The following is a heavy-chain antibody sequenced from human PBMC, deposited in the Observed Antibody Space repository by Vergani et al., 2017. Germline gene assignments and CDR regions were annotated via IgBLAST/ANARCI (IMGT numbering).Heavy chain of an antibody. CDR3: VRDRGLXAGGRCYTEAWDY. CDR2: ISFDGTNE. CDR1: GFALNRHA. V-gene: IGHV3-30-3*01. J-gene: IGHJ4*02. D-gene: IGHD2-2*02. Sequence: QVQLVESGGGVVQPGTSLRLSCVVSGFALNRHAMYWVRQAPGKGLEWVVGISFDGTNEHYPDLVKGRFTISRDIAKNTLYLQVRSLRLEDTGVYHCVRDRGLXAGGRCYTEAWDYWGQGTPVTVSS.